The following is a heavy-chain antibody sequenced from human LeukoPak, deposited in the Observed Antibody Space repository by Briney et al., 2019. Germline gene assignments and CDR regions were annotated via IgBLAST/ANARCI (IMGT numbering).Heavy chain of an antibody. V-gene: IGHV1-2*02. CDR2: IKANSGDT. J-gene: IGHJ6*03. CDR1: GFTLIDY. CDR3: ARADSVPAGDYHYWYMDV. Sequence: GASVKVSCKASGFTLIDYIHWVRQDPRQGLQWMGWIKANSGDTGYAQKFQGRVTMTRDTSISTVYMELSSLRSDDTAVYYCARADSVPAGDYHYWYMDVWGKGTTVTVSS. D-gene: IGHD6-13*01.